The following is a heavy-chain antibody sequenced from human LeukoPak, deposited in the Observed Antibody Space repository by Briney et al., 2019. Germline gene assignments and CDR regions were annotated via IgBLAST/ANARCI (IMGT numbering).Heavy chain of an antibody. CDR1: GGTFSSYA. V-gene: IGHV1-69*13. D-gene: IGHD3-16*02. CDR2: IIPIFGTA. Sequence: ASVKVSCKASGGTFSSYAISWVRQAPGQGLEWMGGIIPIFGTANYAQKFQGRVTITADESTSTAYMELSSLRSEDTAVYYCARTSYDYVWGSYRLFGYWGQGTLVTVSS. CDR3: ARTSYDYVWGSYRLFGY. J-gene: IGHJ4*02.